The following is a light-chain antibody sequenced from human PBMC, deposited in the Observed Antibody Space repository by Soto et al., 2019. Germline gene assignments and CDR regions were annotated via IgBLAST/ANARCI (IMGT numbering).Light chain of an antibody. V-gene: IGKV1-5*01. CDR3: QQYDSYSSGT. J-gene: IGKJ1*01. Sequence: DIQMTQSQSCVSASVVVRVTITCQASQDTSNYLNWYQQKPGKAPKVLIFDASSLQTGVPSRFSGSGSGTEFTLTISNLQPDDFATYYCQQYDSYSSGTFGQGTKVDIK. CDR1: QDTSNY. CDR2: DAS.